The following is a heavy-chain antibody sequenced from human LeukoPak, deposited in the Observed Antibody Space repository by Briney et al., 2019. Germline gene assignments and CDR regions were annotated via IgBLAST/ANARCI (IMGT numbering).Heavy chain of an antibody. CDR1: GGTFSSYA. CDR3: ARGGKVDNWNYGDFDY. Sequence: SVKVSCKASGGTFSSYAISWVRQAPGQGLEWMGRIIPIFGTANYAQKFQGRVMITTDESTSTAYMELCSLRSEDTAVYYCARGGKVDNWNYGDFDYWGQGTLVTVSS. CDR2: IIPIFGTA. J-gene: IGHJ4*02. V-gene: IGHV1-69*05. D-gene: IGHD1-7*01.